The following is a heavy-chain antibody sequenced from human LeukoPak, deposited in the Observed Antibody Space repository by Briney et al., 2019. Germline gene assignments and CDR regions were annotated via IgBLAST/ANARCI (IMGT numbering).Heavy chain of an antibody. J-gene: IGHJ4*02. V-gene: IGHV1-8*02. CDR2: MNPNSGNT. CDR3: ARGRGAY. D-gene: IGHD3-10*01. CDR1: GYTFTSYY. Sequence: ASVKVSCKASGYTFTSYYMHWVRQAPGQGLEWMGWMNPNSGNTGYAQKFQGRVTMTRNTSISTAYMELSSLRSEDTAVYYCARGRGAYWGQGTLVTVSS.